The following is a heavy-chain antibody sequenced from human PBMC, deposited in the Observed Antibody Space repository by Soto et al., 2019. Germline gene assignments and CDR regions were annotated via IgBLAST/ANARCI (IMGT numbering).Heavy chain of an antibody. CDR2: ISIDASEK. J-gene: IGHJ1*01. Sequence: QVQLVESEGGVVQPGASLTLSCAASGFRFSGFGMHWVRQAPGKGLEWVAVISIDASEKFYVDSVKGRFSISRDDSHSKVFVQMNSLRREDTGVYYCARDLGGYVHLWDKSNYWGQGTLVNVS. CDR1: GFRFSGFG. D-gene: IGHD5-12*01. V-gene: IGHV3-30*04. CDR3: ARDLGGYVHLWDKSNY.